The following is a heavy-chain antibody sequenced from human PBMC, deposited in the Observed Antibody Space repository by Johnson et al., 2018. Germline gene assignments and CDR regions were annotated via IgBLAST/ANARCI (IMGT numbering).Heavy chain of an antibody. CDR2: IYPGHSDT. V-gene: IGHV5-51*03. CDR1: GYSFTSYW. J-gene: IGHJ3*02. D-gene: IGHD3-10*01. Sequence: VQLVESGAEVTKPGESXKISCKGSGYSFTSYWIGWVRQMPGKGLEWMGIIYPGHSDTRYSPSFPGPATTSADKSFSTAYLQWSSLKAPDTAMYYCARVYPIWFGESRGAVDIWGQGTMVTVSS. CDR3: ARVYPIWFGESRGAVDI.